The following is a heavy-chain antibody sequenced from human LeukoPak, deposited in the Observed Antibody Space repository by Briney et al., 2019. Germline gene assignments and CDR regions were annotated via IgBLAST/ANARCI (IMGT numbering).Heavy chain of an antibody. J-gene: IGHJ5*02. CDR1: GGSFSGYY. D-gene: IGHD3-9*01. CDR3: AREVRSGRYFGWLTP. V-gene: IGHV4-34*01. Sequence: SETLSLTCAVYGGSFSGYYWSWIRQPPGKGLEWIGEINHSGSTNYNPSLKSRVTISVDTSKNQFSLKLSSVTAADTAVYYCAREVRSGRYFGWLTPWGQGTLVTVSS. CDR2: INHSGST.